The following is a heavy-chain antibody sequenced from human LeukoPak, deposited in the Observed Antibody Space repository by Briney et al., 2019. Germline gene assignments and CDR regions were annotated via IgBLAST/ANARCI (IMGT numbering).Heavy chain of an antibody. Sequence: SETLSLTCSVSGGSITSHYWTWIRQPPGKGLEWIGCKFHTGRSNYNPSLKSRVTMSVDTSKNQFSLKLSSVTAADTAVYYCARGSPIAVAGYYFDYWGQGTLVTVSS. V-gene: IGHV4-59*11. D-gene: IGHD6-19*01. J-gene: IGHJ4*02. CDR2: KFHTGRS. CDR3: ARGSPIAVAGYYFDY. CDR1: GGSITSHY.